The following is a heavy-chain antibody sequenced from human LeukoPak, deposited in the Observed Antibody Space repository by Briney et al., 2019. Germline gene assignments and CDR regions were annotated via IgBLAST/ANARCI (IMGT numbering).Heavy chain of an antibody. V-gene: IGHV1-69*05. Sequence: ASVKVTCKASGGTFSSYAISWVRQAPGQGLEWMGGIIPIFGTANYAQKLQGRVTMTTDTSTSTAYMELRSLRSDDTAVYYCARAEVLYYYMDVWGKGTTVTVSS. CDR3: ARAEVLYYYMDV. D-gene: IGHD1-1*01. J-gene: IGHJ6*03. CDR1: GGTFSSYA. CDR2: IIPIFGTA.